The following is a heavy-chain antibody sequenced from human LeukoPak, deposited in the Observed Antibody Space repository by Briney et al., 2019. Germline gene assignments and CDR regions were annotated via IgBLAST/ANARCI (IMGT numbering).Heavy chain of an antibody. CDR3: ARSVGGDCSSTSCLTFDY. D-gene: IGHD2-2*01. CDR2: INPNSGGT. CDR1: GYTFTGYY. V-gene: IGHV1-2*02. J-gene: IGHJ4*02. Sequence: ASVKVSCKASGYTFTGYYMHWVRQAPGQGLEWMGWINPNSGGTNYAQKFQGRVTMTRDTSISTAYMELSRLRSDDTAVYYCARSVGGDCSSTSCLTFDYWGQGTLVIVSS.